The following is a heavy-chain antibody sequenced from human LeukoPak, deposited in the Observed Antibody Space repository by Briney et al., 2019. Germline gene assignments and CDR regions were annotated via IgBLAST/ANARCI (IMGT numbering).Heavy chain of an antibody. CDR1: GGSITSYY. CDR2: IYYSGST. D-gene: IGHD6-13*01. J-gene: IGHJ5*02. Sequence: SQTLSLTCSVSGGSITSYYWSWIRQPPGKGLEWIGYIYYSGSTNYNPSLKSRVTISVDTSKNQFSLKMSSVTAADTAVYYCARQRYSTYWFDPWGQGTLVTVSS. CDR3: ARQRYSTYWFDP. V-gene: IGHV4-59*08.